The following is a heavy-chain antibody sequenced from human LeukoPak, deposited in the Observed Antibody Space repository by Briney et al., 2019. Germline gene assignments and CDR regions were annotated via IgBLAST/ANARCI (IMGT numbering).Heavy chain of an antibody. CDR2: IRSDGSIK. CDR1: GFTFSSYG. CDR3: AKDEVFSSAWYFDY. Sequence: GGSLRLSCAASGFTFSSYGMHWVRQAPGKGLEWVAFIRSDGSIKYYTESLKGRFTISRDNSKNTLYLQMNSLRAEDTAVYYCAKDEVFSSAWYFDYWGQGTLVTVSS. D-gene: IGHD6-19*01. J-gene: IGHJ4*02. V-gene: IGHV3-30*02.